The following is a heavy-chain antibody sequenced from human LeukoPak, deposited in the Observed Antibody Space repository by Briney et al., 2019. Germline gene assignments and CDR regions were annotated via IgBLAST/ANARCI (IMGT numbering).Heavy chain of an antibody. D-gene: IGHD5-24*01. Sequence: PSETLSLTCTVSGGSISSYYWSWIRQPPGKGLEWIGYIYYSGSTHNNPSLKSRVTISVDTSKNQFSLKLSSVTTADTAVYYCARRGYNGRYYYYYMDVWGKGTTVTVSS. J-gene: IGHJ6*03. CDR1: GGSISSYY. CDR2: IYYSGST. CDR3: ARRGYNGRYYYYYMDV. V-gene: IGHV4-59*01.